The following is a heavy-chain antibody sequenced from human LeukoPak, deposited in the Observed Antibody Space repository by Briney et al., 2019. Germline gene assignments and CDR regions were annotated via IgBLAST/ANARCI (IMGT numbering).Heavy chain of an antibody. CDR3: ARGAIVVVTARGYGMDV. J-gene: IGHJ6*02. V-gene: IGHV1-18*01. CDR2: ISAYNGNT. CDR1: GYTFTSYG. Sequence: ASVKVSCKASGYTFTSYGISWVRQAPGQGLEWMGWISAYNGNTNYAQKLQGRVTMTIDTSTSTAYMELRSLRSDDTAVYYCARGAIVVVTARGYGMDVWGQGTTVTVSS. D-gene: IGHD2-21*02.